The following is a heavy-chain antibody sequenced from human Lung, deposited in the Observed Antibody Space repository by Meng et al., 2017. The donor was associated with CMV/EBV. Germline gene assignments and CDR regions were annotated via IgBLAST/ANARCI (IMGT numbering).Heavy chain of an antibody. D-gene: IGHD2-15*01. CDR3: AKDGSDSSLGWLDP. CDR1: GFTFDDHA. CDR2: ITWDGGNT. V-gene: IGHV3-43D*03. Sequence: GGSLRLSCAASGFTFDDHAMHWVRQRPGKGLEWVSLITWDGGNTYYADSVKGRFTISRDNSKNSLYLQMNSLRTEDTALYYCAKDGSDSSLGWLDPWGQGTLVNRLL. J-gene: IGHJ5*02.